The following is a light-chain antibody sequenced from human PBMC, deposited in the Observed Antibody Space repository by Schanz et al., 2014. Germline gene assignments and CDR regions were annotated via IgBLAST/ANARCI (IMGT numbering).Light chain of an antibody. CDR1: QGVSSY. Sequence: ETVMTQSPGSLSLSPGERGTLSCRASQGVSSYLAWYQQKPGQAPRLLIYDVSNRATGIPARFSGSGSRTDFTLTISSLEPEDFAVYYCQQRTNWPLITFGGGTKVEIK. V-gene: IGKV3-11*01. J-gene: IGKJ4*01. CDR3: QQRTNWPLIT. CDR2: DVS.